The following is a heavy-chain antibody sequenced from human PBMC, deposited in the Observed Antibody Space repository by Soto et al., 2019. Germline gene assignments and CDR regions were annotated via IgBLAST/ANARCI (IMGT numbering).Heavy chain of an antibody. D-gene: IGHD2-2*01. CDR2: IIPIFGTA. CDR3: AVTIVVVPAYYYYGMDV. J-gene: IGHJ6*02. Sequence: SVKVSCKASGGTFSSYAISWVRQAPGQGLEWMGGIIPIFGTANYAQKFQGRVTITADKSTSTAYMELSSLRSEDTAVHYCAVTIVVVPAYYYYGMDVWGQGTTVTVYS. V-gene: IGHV1-69*06. CDR1: GGTFSSYA.